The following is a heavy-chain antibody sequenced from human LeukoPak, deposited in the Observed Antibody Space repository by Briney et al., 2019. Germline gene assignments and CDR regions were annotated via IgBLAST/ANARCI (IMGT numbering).Heavy chain of an antibody. V-gene: IGHV1-46*01. D-gene: IGHD3-22*01. CDR2: INPSGGST. J-gene: IGHJ3*02. CDR3: ARSVISLPMIVVVITFPEAAAFDI. CDR1: GYTFTSYY. Sequence: ASVKVSCKASGYTFTSYYMHWVRQAPGQGLECMGIINPSGGSTSYAQKFQGRVTMTRDMSTSTVYMELSSLRSEDTAVYYCARSVISLPMIVVVITFPEAAAFDIWGQGTMVTVSS.